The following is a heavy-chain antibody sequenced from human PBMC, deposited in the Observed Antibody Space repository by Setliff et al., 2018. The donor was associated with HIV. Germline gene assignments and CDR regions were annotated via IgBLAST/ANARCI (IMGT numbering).Heavy chain of an antibody. CDR3: ARGSHGTSWTDY. J-gene: IGHJ4*02. Sequence: PGGSLRLSCAASGFTFSDHYMDWVRQAPGKGLEWVGRTRNKVNSYTTEYAASVKGRFTISRDDSKNSLYLQMNSLKTEDTAVYYCARGSHGTSWTDYWGQGTLVTVSS. D-gene: IGHD6-13*01. CDR1: GFTFSDHY. V-gene: IGHV3-72*01. CDR2: TRNKVNSYTT.